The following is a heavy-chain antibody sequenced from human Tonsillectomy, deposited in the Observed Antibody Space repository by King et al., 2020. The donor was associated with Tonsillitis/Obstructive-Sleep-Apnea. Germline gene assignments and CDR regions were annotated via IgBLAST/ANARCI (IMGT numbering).Heavy chain of an antibody. J-gene: IGHJ4*02. V-gene: IGHV3-30*18. CDR1: GFTLRSFG. D-gene: IGHD2-2*01. CDR3: AKGGCSSTSCYYHY. CDR2: ILNDGSNK. Sequence: VQLVESGGGVVQPGRSLRLSCAASGFTLRSFGMHWVRQAPGEGLEWLAVILNDGSNKYYADSVKGRFTISRDNSKNTLYLQMNSLRTEDTAVYYCAKGGCSSTSCYYHYWGQGTLVTVSS.